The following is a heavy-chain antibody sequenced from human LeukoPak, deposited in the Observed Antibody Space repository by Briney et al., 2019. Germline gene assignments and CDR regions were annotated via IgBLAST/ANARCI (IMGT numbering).Heavy chain of an antibody. CDR3: AKGGKWDVTPFDY. CDR2: TSGGGGST. J-gene: IGHJ4*02. Sequence: GGSLRLSCAASGFTFTSYSMNWARQAPGKGLEWVSTTSGGGGSTYYADSVKGRFTISRDNSKNTLYLQVNSLRAEDTAVYYCAKGGKWDVTPFDYWGQGTLVTVSS. CDR1: GFTFTSYS. V-gene: IGHV3-23*01. D-gene: IGHD1-26*01.